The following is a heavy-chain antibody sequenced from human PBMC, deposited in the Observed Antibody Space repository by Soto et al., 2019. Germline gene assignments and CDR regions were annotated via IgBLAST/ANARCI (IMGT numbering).Heavy chain of an antibody. CDR1: GFTFSSYG. CDR3: ARPAYCNSASCFRLDY. Sequence: GGSLRFSCAASGFTFSSYGMNWVRQAPGKGLEWVAVIWSDGTTKDYTDSVRGRFAISRDNSKNTVYLEMNSLRVEDTAVYFCARPAYCNSASCFRLDYWGQGTPVTV. D-gene: IGHD2-2*01. J-gene: IGHJ4*02. CDR2: IWSDGTTK. V-gene: IGHV3-33*01.